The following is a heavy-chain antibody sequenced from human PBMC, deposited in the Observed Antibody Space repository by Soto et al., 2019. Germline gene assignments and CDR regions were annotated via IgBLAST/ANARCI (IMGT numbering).Heavy chain of an antibody. CDR1: GFTFSSYW. Sequence: EVQLVESGGGLVQPGGSLRLSCAASGFTFSSYWMHWVRQAPGKGLVWVSRINSDGSSTSYADSVKGRFTISRDNAKNTLYLQMNSLRAEDTAVYYCAREGYYGSGRQSGYYFDYWGQGTLVTVSS. D-gene: IGHD3-10*01. CDR3: AREGYYGSGRQSGYYFDY. J-gene: IGHJ4*02. V-gene: IGHV3-74*01. CDR2: INSDGSST.